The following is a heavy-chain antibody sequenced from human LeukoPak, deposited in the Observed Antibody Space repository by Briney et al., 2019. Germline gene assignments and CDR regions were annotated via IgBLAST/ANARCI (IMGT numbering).Heavy chain of an antibody. CDR1: GFTFDDYA. J-gene: IGHJ4*02. D-gene: IGHD3-10*01. CDR3: AASWFGELLFDY. V-gene: IGHV3-9*01. Sequence: GRSLRLSCAASGFTFDDYAMHWVRQAPGKGLEWVSGISWNSGSIGYADSVKGRFTISRDNAKNSLYLQMNSLRAEDTALYYCAASWFGELLFDYWGQGTLVTVSS. CDR2: ISWNSGSI.